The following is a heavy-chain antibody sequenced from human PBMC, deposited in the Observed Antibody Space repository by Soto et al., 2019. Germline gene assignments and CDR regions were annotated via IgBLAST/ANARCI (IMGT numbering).Heavy chain of an antibody. CDR3: ARDPIVVVPAASYYYYGMDV. J-gene: IGHJ6*02. CDR2: ISSSSSTI. Sequence: EVQLVESGGGLVQPGGSLRLSCAASGFTFSSYSMNWVRQAPGKGLEWVSYISSSSSTIYYADSVKGRFTISRDNAKNSLYLQMNSLRDEDTAVYYCARDPIVVVPAASYYYYGMDVWGQGTTVTGSS. V-gene: IGHV3-48*02. CDR1: GFTFSSYS. D-gene: IGHD2-2*01.